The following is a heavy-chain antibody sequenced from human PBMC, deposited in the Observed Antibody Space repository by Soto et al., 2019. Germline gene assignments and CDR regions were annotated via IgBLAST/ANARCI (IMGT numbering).Heavy chain of an antibody. D-gene: IGHD2-2*01. Sequence: EVQVVESGGGLVQPGGSLRLSCAASGFIFSNYWMSWVGQAPGKGLEWVANIKQDGSEKHYVDSVKGRFTISRDNADNSLYLQMNSLIAEDTAVYYCAKNNLYCSSTNCFVFDYWGQGTLVTVSS. CDR1: GFIFSNYW. J-gene: IGHJ4*02. V-gene: IGHV3-7*01. CDR3: AKNNLYCSSTNCFVFDY. CDR2: IKQDGSEK.